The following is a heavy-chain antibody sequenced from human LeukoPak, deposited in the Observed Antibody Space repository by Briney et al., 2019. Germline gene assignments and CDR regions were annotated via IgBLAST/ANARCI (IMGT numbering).Heavy chain of an antibody. Sequence: GGSLRLSCAASGFTVSSNYMSWVRQAPGKGLEWVSVIYSGGSTYYADSVEGRFTISRDNSKNTLYLQMNSLRAEDTAVYYCARDDGAGDPFVPFDIWGQGTMVTVSS. V-gene: IGHV3-53*01. D-gene: IGHD7-27*01. CDR3: ARDDGAGDPFVPFDI. CDR1: GFTVSSNY. CDR2: IYSGGST. J-gene: IGHJ3*02.